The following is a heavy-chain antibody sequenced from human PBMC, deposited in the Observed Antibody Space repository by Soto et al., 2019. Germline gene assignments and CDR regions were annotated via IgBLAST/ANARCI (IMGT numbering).Heavy chain of an antibody. J-gene: IGHJ6*02. CDR3: ARDRSHDDFWSGYYSGMDV. V-gene: IGHV4-30-4*01. CDR2: IYYSGST. Sequence: SETLSLTCTVSGGSISRGDYYWSWIRQPPGKGLEWIGYIYYSGSTYYNPSLKSRVTISVDTSKNQFSLKLSSVTAADTAVYYCARDRSHDDFWSGYYSGMDVWGQGTTVTVSS. D-gene: IGHD3-3*01. CDR1: GGSISRGDYY.